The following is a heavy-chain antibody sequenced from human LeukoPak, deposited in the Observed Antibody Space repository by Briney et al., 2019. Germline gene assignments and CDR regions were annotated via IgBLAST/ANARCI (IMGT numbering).Heavy chain of an antibody. CDR2: ISSSSSYI. CDR3: ARGHTAVTRHFDF. Sequence: PGGSLRLSCAASGFTFGSYSMNWVRQAPGKGLEWVSSISSSSSYIYYADSVKGRFTISRDNAKNSLYLQMNSLRAEDTAVYYCARGHTAVTRHFDFWGQGTLVTVSS. V-gene: IGHV3-21*01. CDR1: GFTFGSYS. D-gene: IGHD4-17*01. J-gene: IGHJ4*02.